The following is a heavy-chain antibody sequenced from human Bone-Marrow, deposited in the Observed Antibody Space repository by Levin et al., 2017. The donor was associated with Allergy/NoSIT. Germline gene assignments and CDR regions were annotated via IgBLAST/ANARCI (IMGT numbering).Heavy chain of an antibody. Sequence: SLKISCAASGFTFDDYAMHWVRQAPGKGLEWVSGISWNSGSIGYADSVKGRFTISRDNAKNSLYLQMNSLRAEDTALYYCAKGTIGGSSWSDPFDYWGQGTLVTVSS. CDR3: AKGTIGGSSWSDPFDY. J-gene: IGHJ4*02. CDR2: ISWNSGSI. D-gene: IGHD6-13*01. CDR1: GFTFDDYA. V-gene: IGHV3-9*01.